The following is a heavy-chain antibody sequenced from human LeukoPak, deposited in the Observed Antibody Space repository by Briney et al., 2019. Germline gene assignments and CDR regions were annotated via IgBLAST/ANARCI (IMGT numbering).Heavy chain of an antibody. J-gene: IGHJ3*02. CDR1: GFIFRSYS. Sequence: GGSLRLSCAACGFIFRSYSMKGVRQAPGKGLEWVSHIRISSTTIYYADSVKGRFTISRANAKNSLYLQMNSLRDEDTAVYYAARDLLGLAFDIWGHGTMVTVSS. V-gene: IGHV3-48*02. CDR2: IRISSTTI. D-gene: IGHD2-15*01. CDR3: ARDLLGLAFDI.